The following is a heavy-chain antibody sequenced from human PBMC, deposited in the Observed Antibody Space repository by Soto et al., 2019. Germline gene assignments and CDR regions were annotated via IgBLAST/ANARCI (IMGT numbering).Heavy chain of an antibody. V-gene: IGHV4-61*01. CDR1: GGSVSSGSYY. CDR3: ARDGVIGYYDFWGGPPRYGMDV. CDR2: IYYSGST. J-gene: IGHJ6*02. D-gene: IGHD3-3*01. Sequence: SETLSLTCTVSGGSVSSGSYYWSWLRQPPGKGLEWTGYIYYSGSTNYNSSLKSRVTISVDTSKNQFSLKLSSVTAADTAVYYCARDGVIGYYDFWGGPPRYGMDVWGQGTTVTVSS.